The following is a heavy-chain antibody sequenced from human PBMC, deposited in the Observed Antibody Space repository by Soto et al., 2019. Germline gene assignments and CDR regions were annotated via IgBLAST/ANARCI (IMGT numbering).Heavy chain of an antibody. Sequence: PGESLKISCKGSGYSFTSYWISWVRQMPGKGLEWMGRIDPSDSYTNYSPSFQGHVTISADKSISTAYLQWSSLKASDTAMYYWARQDETLGSSWPYYYYGMDVWGQGTTVTVSS. V-gene: IGHV5-10-1*01. D-gene: IGHD6-13*01. CDR3: ARQDETLGSSWPYYYYGMDV. CDR1: GYSFTSYW. J-gene: IGHJ6*02. CDR2: IDPSDSYT.